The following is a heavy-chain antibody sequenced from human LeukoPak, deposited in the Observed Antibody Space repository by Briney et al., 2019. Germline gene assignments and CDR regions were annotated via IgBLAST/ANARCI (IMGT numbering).Heavy chain of an antibody. CDR3: ARDNYGAEEGIGSSVVWLDP. CDR2: IDTSTGKP. V-gene: IGHV7-4-1*02. Sequence: ASVKVSCKASGYTFTSYDINWVRQAPGQGLEWMGWIDTSTGKPTYAQGFTEQFVFSLDASVSTAYLQISSLKAEDTAVYYCARDNYGAEEGIGSSVVWLDPWGQGTRVTVSS. D-gene: IGHD4-11*01. J-gene: IGHJ5*02. CDR1: GYTFTSYD.